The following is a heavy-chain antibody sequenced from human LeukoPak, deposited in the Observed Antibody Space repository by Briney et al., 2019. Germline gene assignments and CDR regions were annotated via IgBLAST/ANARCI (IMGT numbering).Heavy chain of an antibody. CDR3: YTVLVWGGYDAKETDK. V-gene: IGHV3-15*01. CDR2: IKSKSDGGAA. Sequence: PGGSLRLSCAASGFSIENDWMNWVRQAPGKGLEWVGRIKSKSDGGAADYTAPVKGRFPISRDDSENTLYLHMNSLGTEDTGVYYCYTVLVWGGYDAKETDKWGQGTLVTVSS. J-gene: IGHJ4*02. D-gene: IGHD5-12*01. CDR1: GFSIENDW.